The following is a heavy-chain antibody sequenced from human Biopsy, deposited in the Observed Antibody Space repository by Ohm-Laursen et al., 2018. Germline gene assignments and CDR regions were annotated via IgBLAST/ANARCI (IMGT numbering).Heavy chain of an antibody. D-gene: IGHD5/OR15-5a*01. CDR2: ISGQRNKT. J-gene: IGHJ3*02. V-gene: IGHV1-18*01. CDR1: GYTFRSYG. CDR3: ARHSPPGLEVSWNDVFDI. Sequence: SSVKVSCKASGYTFRSYGISWVRQAPGQGLEWLGWISGQRNKTRYGQKVQGRVMMTKDTSTTTAHLELRSLRSDNTAVYYCARHSPPGLEVSWNDVFDIWGQGTVVTVS.